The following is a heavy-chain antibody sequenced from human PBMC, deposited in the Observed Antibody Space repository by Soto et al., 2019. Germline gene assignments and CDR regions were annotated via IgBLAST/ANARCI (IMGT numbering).Heavy chain of an antibody. Sequence: QVQLQQWGAGLLKPSETLSLTCAVYGGAFSGYYWSWIRQPPGKGLEWIGEINHSGSTNYNPSLKCGVTIPVDTSKNQFSLKLSSVTAADTAVDYCARAGYSSNTGDYWGQGTLVTVSS. V-gene: IGHV4-34*01. J-gene: IGHJ4*02. CDR3: ARAGYSSNTGDY. CDR2: INHSGST. D-gene: IGHD6-13*01. CDR1: GGAFSGYY.